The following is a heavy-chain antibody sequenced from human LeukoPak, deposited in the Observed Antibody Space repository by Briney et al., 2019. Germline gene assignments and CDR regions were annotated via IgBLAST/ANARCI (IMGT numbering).Heavy chain of an antibody. J-gene: IGHJ4*02. CDR3: ARGWNSAPDY. CDR2: IYYSGST. D-gene: IGHD1-7*01. V-gene: IGHV4-59*01. CDR1: GGSFSSDY. Sequence: PSETLSLTCTVSGGSFSSDYWRWIRQPPGKGLEWIGYIYYSGSTNYNASLKSRVTISVDTSKNQFSLKLSSVTAADTAVYYCARGWNSAPDYWGQGTLVTVSS.